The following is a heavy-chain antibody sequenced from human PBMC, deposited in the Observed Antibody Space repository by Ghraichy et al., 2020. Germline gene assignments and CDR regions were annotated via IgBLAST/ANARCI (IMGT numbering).Heavy chain of an antibody. CDR2: ISAYNGNT. CDR3: ARDQGAVAGTDLDYFDY. CDR1: GYTFTSYG. V-gene: IGHV1-18*01. J-gene: IGHJ4*02. D-gene: IGHD6-19*01. Sequence: SVKVSCKASGYTFTSYGISWVRQAPGQGLEWMGWISAYNGNTNYAQKLQGRVTMTTDTSTSTAYMELRSLRSDDTAVYYCARDQGAVAGTDLDYFDYWGQGTLVTVSS.